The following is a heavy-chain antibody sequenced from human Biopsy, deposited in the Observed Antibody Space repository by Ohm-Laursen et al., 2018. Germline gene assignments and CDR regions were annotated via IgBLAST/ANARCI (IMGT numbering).Heavy chain of an antibody. CDR1: GGSISSFY. V-gene: IGHV4-59*08. J-gene: IGHJ4*02. CDR3: AGRGSGGRSFDH. CDR2: ISDSGST. D-gene: IGHD2-15*01. Sequence: GTLSLTCPVSGGSISSFYWTWIRQPPGKGPEWIGDISDSGSTNYKPSLKSRVIISVDTSKNQFSLNLSSVTAADTAVYYCAGRGSGGRSFDHWGQGTLVTVSS.